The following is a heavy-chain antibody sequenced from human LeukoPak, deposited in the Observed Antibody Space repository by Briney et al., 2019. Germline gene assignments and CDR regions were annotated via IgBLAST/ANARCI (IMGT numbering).Heavy chain of an antibody. D-gene: IGHD6-6*01. V-gene: IGHV1-18*04. Sequence: ASVKVSCKASGYTFTGYYMHWVRQAPGQGLEWMGWISAYNGNTNYAQKLQGRVTMTTDTSTSTAYMELRSLRSDDTAVYYCARGIAAKANWFDPWGQGTLVTVSS. CDR2: ISAYNGNT. CDR1: GYTFTGYY. CDR3: ARGIAAKANWFDP. J-gene: IGHJ5*02.